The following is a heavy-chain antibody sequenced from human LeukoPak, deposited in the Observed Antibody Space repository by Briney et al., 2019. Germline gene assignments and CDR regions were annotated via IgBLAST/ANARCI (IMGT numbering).Heavy chain of an antibody. Sequence: SETLSLTCTVSGGSISSGGYYWSWIRQHPRKGLEWIGYIYYSGSTYYNPSLKSRVTISVDTSKNQFSLKLSSVTAADTAVYYCARVPAAQYYFDYWGQGTLVTVSS. CDR2: IYYSGST. V-gene: IGHV4-31*03. CDR3: ARVPAAQYYFDY. CDR1: GGSISSGGYY. D-gene: IGHD2-2*01. J-gene: IGHJ4*02.